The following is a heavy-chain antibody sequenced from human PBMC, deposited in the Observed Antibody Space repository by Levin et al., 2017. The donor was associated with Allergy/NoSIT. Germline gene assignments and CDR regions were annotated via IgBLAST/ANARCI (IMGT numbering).Heavy chain of an antibody. J-gene: IGHJ4*02. V-gene: IGHV4-39*01. CDR3: VRVFLTGYKYYFDS. D-gene: IGHD3-9*01. CDR1: GDSVTNNEYY. Sequence: ASETLSLTCGVSGDSVTNNEYYWGWIRQPPGKRLEWIASIYYSGIAYYNPSLKSRVAISVDTSNNQISLSLASVTAADTAVYYCVRVFLTGYKYYFDSWGQGTLVTVSS. CDR2: IYYSGIA.